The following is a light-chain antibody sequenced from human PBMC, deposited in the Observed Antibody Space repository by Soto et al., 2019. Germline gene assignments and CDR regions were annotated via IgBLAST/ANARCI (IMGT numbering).Light chain of an antibody. V-gene: IGKV2-30*01. Sequence: DVVMTQSPLSLPVTLGQPASISCRSSQSIVFSDGNAYLSWFQQRPGQSPRRLIYRASNRDSGVPYRFSGSGSGTDFTLQIDRVEAEDVGIYYCLQGTHWPPTFGRGTRVEIK. CDR3: LQGTHWPPT. CDR2: RAS. CDR1: QSIVFSDGNAY. J-gene: IGKJ1*01.